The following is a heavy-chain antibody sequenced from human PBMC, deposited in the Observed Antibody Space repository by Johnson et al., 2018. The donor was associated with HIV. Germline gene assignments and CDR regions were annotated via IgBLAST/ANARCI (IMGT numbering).Heavy chain of an antibody. Sequence: VQLVESGGGLVQPGGSLRLSCAASGFTVSSNYMSWVRQAPGKGLEWVAVIYSGGSHYYADSVMDRVAISRDISKNTIYLQMNSLSAEDTAMYYCARDGTETGPDDAFDIWGQGTMVTVSS. CDR1: GFTVSSNY. D-gene: IGHD1-1*01. CDR2: IYSGGSH. CDR3: ARDGTETGPDDAFDI. V-gene: IGHV3-66*01. J-gene: IGHJ3*02.